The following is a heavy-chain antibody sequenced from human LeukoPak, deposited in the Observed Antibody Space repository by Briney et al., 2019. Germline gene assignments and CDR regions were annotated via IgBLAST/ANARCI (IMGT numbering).Heavy chain of an antibody. CDR1: GGSISSYY. J-gene: IGHJ4*02. V-gene: IGHV4-59*08. CDR3: ARRRPGYCSGGSCYDLDY. D-gene: IGHD2-15*01. Sequence: SETLSLTCTVSGGSISSYYWSWIRQPPGKGLEWIGYIYYSGSTNYNPSLKSRVTISVDTSKNQFSLKLSSVTAADTAVYYCARRRPGYCSGGSCYDLDYWGQGTLVTVSS. CDR2: IYYSGST.